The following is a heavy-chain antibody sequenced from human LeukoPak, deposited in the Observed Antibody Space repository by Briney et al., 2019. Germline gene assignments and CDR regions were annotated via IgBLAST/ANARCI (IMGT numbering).Heavy chain of an antibody. Sequence: GGSLRLSCAASGFTFSSYGMSWVRQAPGKGLEWVSAISGSGGSTYYADSVKGRITISRDNSKNTLFLQMNSLRAEDTGVYYCAKDFRWSFDYWGQGTLVTVSS. CDR1: GFTFSSYG. V-gene: IGHV3-23*01. J-gene: IGHJ4*02. D-gene: IGHD3-3*01. CDR2: ISGSGGST. CDR3: AKDFRWSFDY.